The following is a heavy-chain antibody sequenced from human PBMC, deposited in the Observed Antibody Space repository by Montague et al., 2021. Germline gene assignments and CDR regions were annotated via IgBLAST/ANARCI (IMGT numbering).Heavy chain of an antibody. V-gene: IGHV4-59*01. J-gene: IGHJ6*02. CDR2: VFYSGAT. D-gene: IGHD1-14*01. CDR3: AVTNPYYYYGMDV. CDR1: GDSINGWY. Sequence: SETLSLTCSVSGDSINGWYWSWIRQPPGKGLEWIGSVFYSGATNYNPSLKSRVTMSADTSKNQVSLKVNSVTAADTAFYYCAVTNPYYYYGMDVWGQGTTVTVSS.